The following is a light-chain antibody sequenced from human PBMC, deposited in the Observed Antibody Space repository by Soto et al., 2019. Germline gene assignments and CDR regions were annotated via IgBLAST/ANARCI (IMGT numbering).Light chain of an antibody. CDR1: SSDVGGYAY. Sequence: QSVLTQPRSVSGSPGQSVTISCTGTSSDVGGYAYVSWYQQYPGKAPKPLISDVTARPSGVPDRFSGSKSGNTASLTISGLQAEDEAIYYCYSFAGNYSLFRTGTKATVL. J-gene: IGLJ1*01. CDR2: DVT. CDR3: YSFAGNYSL. V-gene: IGLV2-11*01.